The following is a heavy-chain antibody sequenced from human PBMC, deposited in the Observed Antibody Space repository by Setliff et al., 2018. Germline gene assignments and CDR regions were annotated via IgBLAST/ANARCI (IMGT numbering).Heavy chain of an antibody. Sequence: SLTCTVSGGSISSYYWSWIRQPAGKGLEWIGHIYIGGSANYNPSLKSRVTMSIDTSKNQFSLKLNSVTAADMAVYYCAREQWLDPPGYYYMDVWAKVTTVTVSS. CDR3: AREQWLDPPGYYYMDV. V-gene: IGHV4-4*07. CDR1: GGSISSYY. CDR2: IYIGGSA. J-gene: IGHJ6*03. D-gene: IGHD6-19*01.